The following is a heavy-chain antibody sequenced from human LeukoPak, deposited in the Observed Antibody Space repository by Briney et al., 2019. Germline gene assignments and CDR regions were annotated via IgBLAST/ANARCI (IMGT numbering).Heavy chain of an antibody. CDR2: INPASGAT. CDR1: GYTFTGYY. CDR3: ASYYDSSGYHPSRSDY. D-gene: IGHD3-22*01. V-gene: IGHV1-2*02. J-gene: IGHJ4*02. Sequence: APVKVSCKASGYTFTGYYMHWVRQAPGQGLEWMGWINPASGATYYAQKFQDRVTMTRDTSITTGYMELSRLISDDTAMYYCASYYDSSGYHPSRSDYWGQGTLVTVSS.